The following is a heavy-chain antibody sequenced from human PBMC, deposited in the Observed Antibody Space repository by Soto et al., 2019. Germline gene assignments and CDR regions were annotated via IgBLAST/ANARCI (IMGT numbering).Heavy chain of an antibody. J-gene: IGHJ6*02. Sequence: QVRLVQSGAEVKKPGASVKVSCKASGYTFRNYGITWVRQAPGQGLEWMGWISGYNGKTNYVQKLQGRVTMTTDTSTTTAYMELRSLRSDHTAVYYCARGEQHLPYYYYAMDVWGQGTTVTVSS. CDR2: ISGYNGKT. CDR3: ARGEQHLPYYYYAMDV. V-gene: IGHV1-18*01. CDR1: GYTFRNYG. D-gene: IGHD6-13*01.